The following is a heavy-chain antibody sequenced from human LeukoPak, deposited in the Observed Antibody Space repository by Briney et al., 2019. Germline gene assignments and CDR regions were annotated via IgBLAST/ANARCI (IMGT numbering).Heavy chain of an antibody. V-gene: IGHV1-2*04. J-gene: IGHJ6*02. CDR1: GYTFTGYY. CDR3: ARESISGSYDYYYYGMDV. CDR2: INPNSGGT. Sequence: ASVKVSCKASGYTFTGYYMHWVRQAPGQGLEWMGWINPNSGGTNYAQKFQGWVTMTRDTSISTAYMELSRLRSDDTAVYYCARESISGSYDYYYYGMDVWGQGTTVTVSS. D-gene: IGHD1-26*01.